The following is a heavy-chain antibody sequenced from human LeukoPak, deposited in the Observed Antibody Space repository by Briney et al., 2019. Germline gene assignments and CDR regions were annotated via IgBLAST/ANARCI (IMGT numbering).Heavy chain of an antibody. Sequence: GGSLRLSCAASGFTFSRNYMSWVRQAPGKGLEWVSVIYSGGSTHYADSVKGRFTISRDNSKNTLFLQMNSLRVEDTAVYYCARVANYYDSSGYFDYWGQGTLVTVSS. CDR2: IYSGGST. J-gene: IGHJ4*02. D-gene: IGHD3-22*01. CDR1: GFTFSRNY. CDR3: ARVANYYDSSGYFDY. V-gene: IGHV3-53*01.